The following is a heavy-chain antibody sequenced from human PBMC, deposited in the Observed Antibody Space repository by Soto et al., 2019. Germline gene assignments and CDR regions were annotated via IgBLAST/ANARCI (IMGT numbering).Heavy chain of an antibody. Sequence: SETLSLTCTVSGGSISSYYWSWIRQPPGKGLEWIGYIYYSGSTNYNPSLKSRVTISVDTSKNQFSLKLSSVTAADTAVYYCAEGDAHRSHVFDYWGQGTLVTVSS. CDR3: AEGDAHRSHVFDY. CDR2: IYYSGST. J-gene: IGHJ4*02. CDR1: GGSISSYY. D-gene: IGHD1-26*01. V-gene: IGHV4-59*01.